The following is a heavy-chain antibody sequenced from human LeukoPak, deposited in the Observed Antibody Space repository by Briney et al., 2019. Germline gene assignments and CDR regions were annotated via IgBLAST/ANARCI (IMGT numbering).Heavy chain of an antibody. CDR2: INTDGSST. Sequence: GRSLRLSCTTSGFTFSSYWTHWVRQAPGKGLVWVSRINTDGSSTSYADSVKGRFTISRDNAKNTLYLQMNSLRAEDTAVYYCTRDRVIMVRGAESLFGYWGQGTLVTVSS. V-gene: IGHV3-74*01. CDR1: GFTFSSYW. J-gene: IGHJ4*02. D-gene: IGHD3-10*01. CDR3: TRDRVIMVRGAESLFGY.